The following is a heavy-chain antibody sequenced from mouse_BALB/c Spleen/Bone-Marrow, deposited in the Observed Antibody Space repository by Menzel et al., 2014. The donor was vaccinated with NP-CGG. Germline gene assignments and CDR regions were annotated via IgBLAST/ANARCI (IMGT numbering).Heavy chain of an antibody. Sequence: EVQLQQSGGGLVQPGGSLKLSCAASGFDFSRYWMSWVRQAPGKGLQWIGEINPDSRTINYTPSLKDKFIISRDNAKNTLYLQMSKVRSEDTALYYCARGNYYGHLDYWGQGTTLTVPS. CDR1: GFDFSRYW. V-gene: IGHV4-1*02. D-gene: IGHD2-1*01. J-gene: IGHJ2*01. CDR3: ARGNYYGHLDY. CDR2: INPDSRTI.